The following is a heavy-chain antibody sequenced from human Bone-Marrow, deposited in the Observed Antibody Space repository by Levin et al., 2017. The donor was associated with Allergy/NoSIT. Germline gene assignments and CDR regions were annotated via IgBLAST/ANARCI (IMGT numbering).Heavy chain of an antibody. D-gene: IGHD3-10*01. J-gene: IGHJ6*03. CDR3: VREYCYGSASYVTKRYMDV. CDR1: GGSFGGYF. V-gene: IGHV4-34*01. CDR2: INHSGST. Sequence: SETLSLTCAVSGGSFGGYFWTWIRQTPGKGLEWIGEINHSGSTTYNPSLKSRVTMSVDTSKKQFSLNLTSVTAADTAVYYCVREYCYGSASYVTKRYMDVWGKGTTVTVSS.